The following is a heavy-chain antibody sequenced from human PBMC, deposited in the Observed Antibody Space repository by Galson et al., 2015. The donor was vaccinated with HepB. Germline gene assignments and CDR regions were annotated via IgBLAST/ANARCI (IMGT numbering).Heavy chain of an antibody. D-gene: IGHD3-16*01. V-gene: IGHV3-7*03. CDR3: AREVMIRTLAYKTPDY. CDR2: VNLDGSEM. CDR1: GFTFSAYW. Sequence: PRLSCAASGFTFSAYWMSWVRQVPGKGLEWVADVNLDGSEMYYADSVKGRFTISRDNAERSVSLHMYSLRAEDTAVYYCAREVMIRTLAYKTPDYWGQGTLVTVSS. J-gene: IGHJ4*02.